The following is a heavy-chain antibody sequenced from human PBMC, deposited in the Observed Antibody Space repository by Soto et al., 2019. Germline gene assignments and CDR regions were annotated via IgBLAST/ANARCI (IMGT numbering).Heavy chain of an antibody. CDR3: ARDRKYQPLPEY. Sequence: EVQLVESGGGLVQPGGSLRLSCAASGFTFSSYSMNWVRQAPGKGLEWVSYISSSSSTIYYADSVKGRFTISRDNAKNSRYLHMNSLRAEDTAVYYCARDRKYQPLPEYWGQGTLVTVSS. CDR1: GFTFSSYS. CDR2: ISSSSSTI. D-gene: IGHD2-2*01. V-gene: IGHV3-48*01. J-gene: IGHJ4*02.